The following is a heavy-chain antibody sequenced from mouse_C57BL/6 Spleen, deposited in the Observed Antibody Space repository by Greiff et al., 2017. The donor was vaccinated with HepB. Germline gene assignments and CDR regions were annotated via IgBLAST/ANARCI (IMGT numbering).Heavy chain of an antibody. D-gene: IGHD1-1*01. V-gene: IGHV2-2*01. CDR3: ARNDYGSSSHYFDY. CDR1: GFSLTSYG. J-gene: IGHJ2*01. CDR2: IWSGGST. Sequence: QVQLQQSGPGLVQPSQSLSITCTVSGFSLTSYGVHWVRQSPGKGLEWLGVIWSGGSTDYNAAFISRLSISKDNSKSQVVFKMNSLQADDTAIYYCARNDYGSSSHYFDYWGQGTTLTVSS.